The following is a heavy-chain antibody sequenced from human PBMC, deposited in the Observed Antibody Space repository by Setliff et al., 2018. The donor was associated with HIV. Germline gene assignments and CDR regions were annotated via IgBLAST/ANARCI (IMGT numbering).Heavy chain of an antibody. CDR1: GGSFSKYL. Sequence: GASVKVSCKTSGGSFSKYLFTWVRQAPGQGLEWMGGIIPFLGVRDYAQKFQGRVTITADESTRTGYMELRSLQSEDTAVYYCARGTNYYGSGSYHDAFDIWGQGTMVTVSS. CDR2: IIPFLGVR. J-gene: IGHJ3*02. CDR3: ARGTNYYGSGSYHDAFDI. D-gene: IGHD3-10*01. V-gene: IGHV1-69*10.